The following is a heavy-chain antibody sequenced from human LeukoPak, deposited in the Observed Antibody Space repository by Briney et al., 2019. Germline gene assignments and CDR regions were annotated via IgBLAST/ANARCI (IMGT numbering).Heavy chain of an antibody. J-gene: IGHJ4*02. CDR2: ISGSGGST. CDR3: AKDYHDPLCGYHGLLDY. D-gene: IGHD3-3*01. Sequence: PGGSLRLSCAASGFTFSNYPMSWVRQALGKGLEWVSTISGSGGSTYYADSVKGRFTISRDNSKNTLYLQMNSLRAEDTAVYYCAKDYHDPLCGYHGLLDYWGQGTLVTVSS. V-gene: IGHV3-23*01. CDR1: GFTFSNYP.